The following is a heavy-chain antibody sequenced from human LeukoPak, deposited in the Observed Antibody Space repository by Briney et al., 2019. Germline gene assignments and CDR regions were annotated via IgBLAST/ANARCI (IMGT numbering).Heavy chain of an antibody. CDR1: GGSISSSSYY. D-gene: IGHD6-19*01. V-gene: IGHV4-61*02. CDR3: ARVSSGWYNYYYYYMDV. J-gene: IGHJ6*03. Sequence: PSETLSLTCTVSGGSISSSSYYWGWTRQPPGKGLEWIGRIYTSGSTNYNPSLKSRVTISVDTSKNQFSLKLSSVTAADTAVYYCARVSSGWYNYYYYYMDVWGKGTTVTISS. CDR2: IYTSGST.